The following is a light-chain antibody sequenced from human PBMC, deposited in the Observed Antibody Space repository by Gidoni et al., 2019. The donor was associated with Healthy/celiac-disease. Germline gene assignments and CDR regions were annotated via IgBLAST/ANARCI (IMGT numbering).Light chain of an antibody. Sequence: NFMLTQPHSVSESPGKAVTSSCTRSSGSIASNDVQWYQQRPGSSPTTVIYEDNQRPSGVPDRFSGSIDSSANSASLTISGLKTEDEADYYCQSYDSTYVVFGGGTKLTVL. CDR2: EDN. CDR3: QSYDSTYVV. CDR1: SGSIASND. V-gene: IGLV6-57*01. J-gene: IGLJ2*01.